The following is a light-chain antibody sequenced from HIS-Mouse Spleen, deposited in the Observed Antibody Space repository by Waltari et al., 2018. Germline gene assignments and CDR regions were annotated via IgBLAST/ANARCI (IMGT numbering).Light chain of an antibody. CDR1: QGISSY. J-gene: IGKJ4*01. V-gene: IGKV1-8*01. CDR3: QQYYSYPLT. CDR2: AAS. Sequence: AIRMTQSPSSFSASTCERVTSTCRASQGISSYLAWYQQKPGNAPKLLIYAASTLQSGVPSRFSGSGSGTDFTLPISCLQSEDFATYYCQQYYSYPLTFGGGTKVEIK.